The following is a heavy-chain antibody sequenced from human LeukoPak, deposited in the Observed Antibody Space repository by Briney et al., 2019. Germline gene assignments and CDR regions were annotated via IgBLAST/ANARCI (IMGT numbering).Heavy chain of an antibody. D-gene: IGHD3-16*02. V-gene: IGHV3-7*01. CDR3: ARHIVGEQNFDY. Sequence: PGRSLRLSCAASGFTFSSYGMHWVRQAPGKGPEWVASIKDDGSAQFYVDSLEGRFTISRGNAKNTLYLQMDTMRVEDTAVYYCARHIVGEQNFDYWSQGTLVTVSS. CDR1: GFTFSSYG. CDR2: IKDDGSAQ. J-gene: IGHJ4*02.